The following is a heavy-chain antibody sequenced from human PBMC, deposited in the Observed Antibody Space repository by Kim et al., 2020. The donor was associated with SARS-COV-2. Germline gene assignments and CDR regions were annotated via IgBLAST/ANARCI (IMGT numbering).Heavy chain of an antibody. J-gene: IGHJ4*02. Sequence: GGSLRLSCAASGFTFDDYTMHWVRQAPGKGLEWVSLISWDGGSTYYADSVKGRFTISRDNSKNSLYLQMNSLRTEDTALYYCAKDGADVEWELRFIDYWGQGTLVTVSS. D-gene: IGHD1-26*01. V-gene: IGHV3-43*01. CDR1: GFTFDDYT. CDR2: ISWDGGST. CDR3: AKDGADVEWELRFIDY.